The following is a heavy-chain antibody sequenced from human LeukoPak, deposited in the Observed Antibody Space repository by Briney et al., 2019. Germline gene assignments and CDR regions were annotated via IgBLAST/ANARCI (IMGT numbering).Heavy chain of an antibody. D-gene: IGHD1-26*01. CDR3: ARDESSGSYYYYFDY. V-gene: IGHV3-33*01. J-gene: IGHJ4*02. CDR1: GFTFSSYG. CDR2: IWYDGSNK. Sequence: GGSLRLSCAASGFTFSSYGMHWVRQAPGKGLEWVAVIWYDGSNKYYADSVKGRFTISRDNSKNTLYLQMNSLRAEDTAVYYCARDESSGSYYYYFDYWGQGTLDAVSS.